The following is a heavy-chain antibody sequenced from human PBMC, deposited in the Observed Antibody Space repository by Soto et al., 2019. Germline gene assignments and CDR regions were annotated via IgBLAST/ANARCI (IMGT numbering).Heavy chain of an antibody. CDR2: IYYSGNT. J-gene: IGHJ4*02. CDR1: GGSVSSNSYS. D-gene: IGHD6-6*01. Sequence: SETLSLTCTVSGGSVSSNSYSWSWIRQPPGRGPEWIGSIYYSGNTYYKPSLKSRVSISIDTSRNQFSLKLTSVTAADTGVYYCASSSPFHYWGPGILVTVSS. V-gene: IGHV4-39*01. CDR3: ASSSPFHY.